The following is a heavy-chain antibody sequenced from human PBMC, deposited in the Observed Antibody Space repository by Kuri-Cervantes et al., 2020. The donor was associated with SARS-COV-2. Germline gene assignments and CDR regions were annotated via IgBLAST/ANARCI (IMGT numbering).Heavy chain of an antibody. V-gene: IGHV3-30-3*01. Sequence: GESLKISCAASGFSFRTYAMHWVRQAPGKGLEWVAVISFDGNSEDYADSVKGRFTISRDNSKNTLYLQMNSLRAEDTAVYYCARGSYDFWSGYYGVSGLEVSFDYWGQGTLVTVSS. CDR3: ARGSYDFWSGYYGVSGLEVSFDY. J-gene: IGHJ4*02. CDR1: GFSFRTYA. D-gene: IGHD3-3*01. CDR2: ISFDGNSE.